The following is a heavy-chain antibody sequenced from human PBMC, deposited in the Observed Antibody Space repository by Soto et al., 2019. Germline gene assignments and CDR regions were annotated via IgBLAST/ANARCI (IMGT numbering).Heavy chain of an antibody. D-gene: IGHD2-8*01. CDR1: GGSFSGYY. CDR3: ARDGKADIVPRWFDP. Sequence: PSETLSLTCAVYGGSFSGYYWSWIRQPPGKGLEWIGEINHSGSTNYNPSLKSRVTISVDTSKNQFSLKLSSVTAADTAVYYCARDGKADIVPRWFDPWGQGTLVTVSS. CDR2: INHSGST. J-gene: IGHJ5*02. V-gene: IGHV4-34*01.